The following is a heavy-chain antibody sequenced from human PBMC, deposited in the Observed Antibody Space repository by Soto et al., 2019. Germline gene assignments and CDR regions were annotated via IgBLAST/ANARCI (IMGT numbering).Heavy chain of an antibody. CDR2: IYHSGST. CDR1: DGSISSGGYS. CDR3: ARVTDY. Sequence: SETLSLTCAVSDGSISSGGYSWSWIRQPPGKGLEWIGYIYHSGSTYYNPSLKSRVTISVDRSKNQFSLKLSSVTAADTAVYYCARVTDYWGQGTLVTVSS. J-gene: IGHJ4*02. V-gene: IGHV4-30-2*01.